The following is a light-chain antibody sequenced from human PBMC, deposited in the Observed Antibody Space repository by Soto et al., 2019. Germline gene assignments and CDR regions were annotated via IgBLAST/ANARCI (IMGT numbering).Light chain of an antibody. Sequence: QSALTQPPSASGSPGQSVTISCTGTSSDVGGYNYVSWCQQHPDRAPRLMIYEVSKRPSGVADRFSGSKSGNTASLTVSGLQGEEEDDYYCSSYADSTVLFGGGTKLTVL. CDR3: SSYADSTVL. CDR2: EVS. CDR1: SSDVGGYNY. J-gene: IGLJ2*01. V-gene: IGLV2-8*01.